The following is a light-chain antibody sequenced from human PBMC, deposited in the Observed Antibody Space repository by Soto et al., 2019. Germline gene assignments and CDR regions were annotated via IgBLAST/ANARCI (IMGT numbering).Light chain of an antibody. CDR2: GAS. J-gene: IGKJ2*01. Sequence: EIVMTQSPATLSVSPGERATLSCRASQSVSSNLDWYQQKPGQAPRLLIYGASTWDTGIPARFSGSGSETEFTLTISSLQSEDFAVYYCQQDNNWPPGTFGQGTKLEIK. CDR1: QSVSSN. CDR3: QQDNNWPPGT. V-gene: IGKV3-15*01.